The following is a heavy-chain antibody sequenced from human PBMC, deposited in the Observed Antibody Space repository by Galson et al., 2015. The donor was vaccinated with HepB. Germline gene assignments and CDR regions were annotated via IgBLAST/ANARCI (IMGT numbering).Heavy chain of an antibody. CDR3: AHSLGLVGPYFDY. CDR1: GFSLRITGMG. Sequence: PALVKPTQTLTLTCTFSGFSLRITGMGVGWVRQAPGKALEWLAVSDWNDDKRYRPSLKSRLTITRDTSKNQVVLTMTNMDPVDTATYYCAHSLGLVGPYFDYWGQGILVTVS. CDR2: SDWNDDK. J-gene: IGHJ4*02. D-gene: IGHD2-8*02. V-gene: IGHV2-5*01.